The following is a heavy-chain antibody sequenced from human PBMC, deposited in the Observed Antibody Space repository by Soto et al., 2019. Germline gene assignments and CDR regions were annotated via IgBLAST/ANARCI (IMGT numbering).Heavy chain of an antibody. V-gene: IGHV4-34*01. CDR2: INHRGRT. CDR1: GGSFSGYY. CDR3: AKRGDFGVVTKSYYFDY. D-gene: IGHD3-3*01. Sequence: ASETLSLTCAVYGGSFSGYYWSWIRQPPGKGLEWIGEINHRGRTNYNPSLKSRVTISVDTSKNQFSLKLSSVTAADTAVYYCAKRGDFGVVTKSYYFDYWGQGTLVTVSS. J-gene: IGHJ4*02.